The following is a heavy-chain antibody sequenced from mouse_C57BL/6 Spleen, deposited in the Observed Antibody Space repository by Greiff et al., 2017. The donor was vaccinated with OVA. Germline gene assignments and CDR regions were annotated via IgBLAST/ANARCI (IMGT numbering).Heavy chain of an antibody. CDR3: ARIDAHYGSKDYYAMDY. D-gene: IGHD1-1*01. V-gene: IGHV1-59*01. CDR2: IDPSDSST. Sequence: VQLQQPGAELVRPGTSVKLSCQASGYTFTSYWMHWVKQRPGQGLAWIGVIDPSDSSTNYNQKFKGKAKLTVDHSTSTAYMQLSSRTAEDSAVYYCARIDAHYGSKDYYAMDYWGQGTSVTVSS. J-gene: IGHJ4*01. CDR1: GYTFTSYW.